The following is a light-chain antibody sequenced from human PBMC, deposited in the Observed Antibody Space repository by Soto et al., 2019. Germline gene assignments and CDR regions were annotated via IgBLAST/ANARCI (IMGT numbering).Light chain of an antibody. CDR1: SCNIGYNF. CDR3: GTWDTSLSDYV. Sequence: SVLTQPPPVSAGPGKKVPFPFSGSSCNIGYNFVSWHHHLPGTAPKILSYDNDKRPPGTSDRFSGSRSGTSATLDIAGLQTGDEADYYCGTWDTSLSDYVFGPGTKVTVL. V-gene: IGLV1-51*01. CDR2: DND. J-gene: IGLJ1*01.